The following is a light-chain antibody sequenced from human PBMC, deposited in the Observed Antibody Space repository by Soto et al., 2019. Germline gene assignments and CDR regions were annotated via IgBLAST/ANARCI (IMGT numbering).Light chain of an antibody. Sequence: EIVLTQSPGTLSLSPGERATLSCRASQSVSSSYLAWYQQKPGQAPRLLIYGASSRATGIPDRFSGSGPETDFTLTISRLEPEDSAVYYCQQYGSSPLTFGPGTKVDIK. V-gene: IGKV3-20*01. J-gene: IGKJ3*01. CDR1: QSVSSSY. CDR2: GAS. CDR3: QQYGSSPLT.